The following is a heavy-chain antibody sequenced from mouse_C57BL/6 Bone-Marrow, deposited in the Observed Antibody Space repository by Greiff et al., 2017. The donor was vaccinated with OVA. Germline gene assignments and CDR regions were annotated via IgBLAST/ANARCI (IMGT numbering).Heavy chain of an antibody. CDR2: ISSGGSYT. CDR3: ARGRITTVPYWYFDV. CDR1: GFTFSSYG. V-gene: IGHV5-6*01. D-gene: IGHD1-1*01. Sequence: EVQLVESGGDLVKPGGSLKLSCAASGFTFSSYGMSWVRQTPDKRLEWVATISSGGSYTYYPDSVKGRFTISRDNAKNTLYLQMSSLKSEDTAMYYCARGRITTVPYWYFDVWGTGTTVTVSS. J-gene: IGHJ1*03.